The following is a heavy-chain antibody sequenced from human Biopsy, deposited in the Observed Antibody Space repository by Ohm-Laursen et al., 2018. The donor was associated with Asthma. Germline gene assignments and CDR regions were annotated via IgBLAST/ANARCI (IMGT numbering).Heavy chain of an antibody. J-gene: IGHJ4*02. V-gene: IGHV1-69*13. CDR3: ARKAGSCISRTCYSLDF. CDR2: INSVFGTT. CDR1: GGTFNTYV. D-gene: IGHD2-2*01. Sequence: SVTVSCKSLGGTFNTYVVGWVRQAPGHGLEWMGGINSVFGTTTYPQKFQDRVTITADDSTSTVYMELSSLRSEDTAVYYCARKAGSCISRTCYSLDFWGQGTLVTVSS.